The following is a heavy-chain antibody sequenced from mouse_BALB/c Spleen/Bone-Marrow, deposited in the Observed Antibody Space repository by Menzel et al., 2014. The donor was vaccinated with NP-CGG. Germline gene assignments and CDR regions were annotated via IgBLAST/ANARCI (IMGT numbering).Heavy chain of an antibody. V-gene: IGHV14-3*02. CDR1: GFNIKDTY. CDR3: VRYLYGNYFDY. Sequence: DVQLQESGAELVKPGASVKLSCTASGFNIKDTYMHWVKQRPEQGLEWIGRIVPANGNTKYDPKFQGKATITADTSSNTAYLQLTSLTSEDTAVYYCVRYLYGNYFDYWGQGTTLTVSS. J-gene: IGHJ2*01. CDR2: IVPANGNT. D-gene: IGHD2-10*02.